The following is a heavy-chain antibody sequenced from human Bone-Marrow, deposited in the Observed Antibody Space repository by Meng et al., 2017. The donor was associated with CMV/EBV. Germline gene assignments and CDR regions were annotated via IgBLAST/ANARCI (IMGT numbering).Heavy chain of an antibody. CDR3: ARVAMTTVVTPIFDY. CDR1: GGSISSYY. D-gene: IGHD4-23*01. V-gene: IGHV4-59*12. Sequence: SETLSLTCTVSGGSISSYYWSWIRQPPGKGLEWIGYIYYSGSTYYNPSLKSRVTISVDTSKNQFSLKLSSVTAADTAVYYCARVAMTTVVTPIFDYWGQGTLVTVSS. CDR2: IYYSGST. J-gene: IGHJ4*02.